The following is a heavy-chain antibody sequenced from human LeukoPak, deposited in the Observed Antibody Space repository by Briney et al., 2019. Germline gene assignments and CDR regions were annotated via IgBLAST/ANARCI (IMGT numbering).Heavy chain of an antibody. CDR2: ISWNSGSI. CDR1: GFTFDDYA. CDR3: AKDLSTIFGVVITPHGMDV. J-gene: IGHJ6*02. D-gene: IGHD3-3*01. V-gene: IGHV3-9*01. Sequence: PGGSLRLSCAASGFTFDDYAMHWVRQAPGKGLEWVSGISWNSGSIGYADSVKGRFTISRDNAKNSLYLQMNSLRAEDTALYYCAKDLSTIFGVVITPHGMDVWGQGTTVTVSS.